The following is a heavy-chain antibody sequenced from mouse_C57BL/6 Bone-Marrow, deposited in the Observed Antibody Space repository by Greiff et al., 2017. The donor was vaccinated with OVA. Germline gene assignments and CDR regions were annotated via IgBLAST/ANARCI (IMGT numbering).Heavy chain of an antibody. Sequence: VQLQQPGTELVKPGASVKLSCKASGYTFTSYWMHWVKQRPGQGLEWIGNINPSNGGTNYNEKFKSKATLTVDKSSSTAYMQLSSLTSEDSAVYYWARKGGYYYGSSYLFAYWGQGTLVTVSA. D-gene: IGHD1-1*01. V-gene: IGHV1-53*01. CDR1: GYTFTSYW. CDR3: ARKGGYYYGSSYLFAY. J-gene: IGHJ3*01. CDR2: INPSNGGT.